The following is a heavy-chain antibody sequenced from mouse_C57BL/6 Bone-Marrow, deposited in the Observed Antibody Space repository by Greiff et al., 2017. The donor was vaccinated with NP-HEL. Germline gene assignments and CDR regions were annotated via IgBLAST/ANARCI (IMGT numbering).Heavy chain of an antibody. J-gene: IGHJ1*03. D-gene: IGHD1-1*01. CDR2: IDPSDSYT. V-gene: IGHV1-69*01. Sequence: VQLQQSGAELVMPGASVKLSCKASGYTFTSYWMHWVKQRPGQGLEWIGEIDPSDSYTNYNQKLKGKSTLTVDKSSSTAYMQLISLTSEDSAVYYCARSSYYGSSDWYFDVWGTGTTVTVSS. CDR3: ARSSYYGSSDWYFDV. CDR1: GYTFTSYW.